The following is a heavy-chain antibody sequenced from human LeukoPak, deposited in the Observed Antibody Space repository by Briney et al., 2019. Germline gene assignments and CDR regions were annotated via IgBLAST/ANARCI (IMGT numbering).Heavy chain of an antibody. Sequence: SETLSLTCTVSGGSISSGDYYWSWIRQPPGKGLEWIGYIYYSGSTYYNPSLKSRVTISVGTSKNQFSLKLSSVTAADTAVYYCARGLSSSWVPEDYWGQGTLVTVSS. J-gene: IGHJ4*02. CDR3: ARGLSSSWVPEDY. V-gene: IGHV4-30-4*01. D-gene: IGHD6-13*01. CDR1: GGSISSGDYY. CDR2: IYYSGST.